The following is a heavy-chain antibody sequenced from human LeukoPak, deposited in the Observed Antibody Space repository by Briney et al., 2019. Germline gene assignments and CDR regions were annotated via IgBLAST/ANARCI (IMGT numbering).Heavy chain of an antibody. CDR3: AREPDNWFDP. J-gene: IGHJ5*02. V-gene: IGHV3-7*01. Sequence: GGSLRLSCAASGFAFRTNWMSWVRQAPGKGLQWVANIKQDGTEKFYVDSVKGRFTLSRDNAKSTLYLQMDSLRVEDTAVYYCAREPDNWFDPWGQGTLVTVSS. CDR2: IKQDGTEK. CDR1: GFAFRTNW.